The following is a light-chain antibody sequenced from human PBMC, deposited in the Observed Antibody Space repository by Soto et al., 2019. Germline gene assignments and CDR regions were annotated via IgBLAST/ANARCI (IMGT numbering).Light chain of an antibody. Sequence: DIHLSQSPSFLSASVGDSVTITCRASQGIFSYLAWYQQTPGKAPELLIYGASTLQSGVPSRFSGRGSGKEFTLTISNLQAEDVATYFCQQLNNYPPTFGQGTRLAIK. CDR2: GAS. V-gene: IGKV1-9*01. J-gene: IGKJ5*01. CDR1: QGIFSY. CDR3: QQLNNYPPT.